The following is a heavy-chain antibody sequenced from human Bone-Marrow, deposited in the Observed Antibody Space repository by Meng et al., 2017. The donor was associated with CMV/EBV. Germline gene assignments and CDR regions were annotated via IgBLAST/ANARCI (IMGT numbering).Heavy chain of an antibody. D-gene: IGHD2-2*02. V-gene: IGHV4-39*07. CDR1: GGSISTSGYY. CDR3: ASIPTSYTRFDD. CDR2: IYYGGST. J-gene: IGHJ4*02. Sequence: GSLRLSCTVSGGSISTSGYYWGWLRQAPGKGLEWIGSIYYGGSTYYNTSLKNRVTISLDTSKSQFSLNLNSVTAADTALYYCASIPTSYTRFDDWGQGTRVTVSS.